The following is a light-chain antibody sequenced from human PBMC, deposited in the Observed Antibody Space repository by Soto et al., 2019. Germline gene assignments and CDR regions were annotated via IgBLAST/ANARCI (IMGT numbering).Light chain of an antibody. J-gene: IGKJ3*01. V-gene: IGKV3-20*01. CDR1: QSVSSSY. CDR2: GAS. CDR3: QQYSSSPKIT. Sequence: EIVLTQSPGTLSLSPGERATLSCRASQSVSSSYLAWYQQRPGQAPRLLIFGASRRATGIPDRFSGSGSGTDFTLTISRLEPEDFAVYYCQQYSSSPKITFGPGTKVDIK.